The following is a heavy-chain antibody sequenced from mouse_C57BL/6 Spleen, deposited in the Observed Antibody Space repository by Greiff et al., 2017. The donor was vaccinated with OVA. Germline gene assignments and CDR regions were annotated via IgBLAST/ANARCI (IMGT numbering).Heavy chain of an antibody. V-gene: IGHV1-64*01. CDR2: IHPNSGST. Sequence: QVHVKQPGAELVKPGASVKLSCKASGYTFTSYWMHWVKQRPGQGLEWIGMIHPNSGSTNYNEKFKSKATLTVDKSSSTAYMQLSSLTSEDSAVYYCAAIYYGNSIAYWGQGTLVTVSA. CDR1: GYTFTSYW. J-gene: IGHJ3*01. D-gene: IGHD2-1*01. CDR3: AAIYYGNSIAY.